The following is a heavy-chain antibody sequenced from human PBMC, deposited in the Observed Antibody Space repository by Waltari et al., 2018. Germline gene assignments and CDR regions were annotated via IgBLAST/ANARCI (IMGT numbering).Heavy chain of an antibody. Sequence: QVQLQQWGAGLLKPSETLSLTCAVYGDSFSGHFWPWTRQPPGTGRAVIGESNYSGTTNYKSSLKSRVTISIDTSKKQFSLRLSSLTAADTAVYYCGRGRGHITHDIMVDGRTVVVTDDSIDFWGQGTTVTVTA. V-gene: IGHV4-34*01. J-gene: IGHJ3*01. CDR3: GRGRGHITHDIMVDGRTVVVTDDSIDF. D-gene: IGHD2-21*02. CDR2: SNYSGTT. CDR1: GDSFSGHF.